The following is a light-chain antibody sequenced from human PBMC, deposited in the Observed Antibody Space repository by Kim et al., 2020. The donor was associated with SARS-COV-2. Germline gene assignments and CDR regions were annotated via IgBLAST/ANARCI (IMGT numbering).Light chain of an antibody. CDR2: AAS. CDR1: QSITTY. V-gene: IGKV1-39*01. J-gene: IGKJ1*01. Sequence: PSGGYRVTITCRASQSITTYLNWYQQKPGKAPSLLIYAASRLQSGVPSRFSGSGSGTDFTLTISSLQPEDFATYYCQQGYTSPPTFGQGTKVDIK. CDR3: QQGYTSPPT.